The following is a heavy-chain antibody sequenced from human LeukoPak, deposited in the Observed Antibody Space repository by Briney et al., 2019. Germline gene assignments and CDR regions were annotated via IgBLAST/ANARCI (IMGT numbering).Heavy chain of an antibody. V-gene: IGHV4-61*02. CDR1: GASITSGNYY. CDR3: ARACGSTSCYSFDY. Sequence: SQTLSLTCTVSGASITSGNYYWNWMQQPAGKGLEWIGRIYASGSTNYNSSLKSRVTISMDTSKNQFSLSLSSVTAADTAIYYCARACGSTSCYSFDYWGQGTLVTVSS. CDR2: IYASGST. D-gene: IGHD2-2*01. J-gene: IGHJ4*02.